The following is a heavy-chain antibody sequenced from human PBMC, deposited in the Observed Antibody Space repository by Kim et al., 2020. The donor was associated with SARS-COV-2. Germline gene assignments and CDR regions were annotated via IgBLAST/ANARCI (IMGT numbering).Heavy chain of an antibody. Sequence: ASVKVSCKASGYTFTNYAIHWVRQAPGQRLEWMGWINPGTGNTKYSQNFQGRVTFIRDTSASTVYMELSSLRSEDTAVYYCARDPYHYWGLGTLVTVSS. D-gene: IGHD3-16*02. J-gene: IGHJ4*02. V-gene: IGHV1-3*01. CDR2: INPGTGNT. CDR1: GYTFTNYA. CDR3: ARDPYHY.